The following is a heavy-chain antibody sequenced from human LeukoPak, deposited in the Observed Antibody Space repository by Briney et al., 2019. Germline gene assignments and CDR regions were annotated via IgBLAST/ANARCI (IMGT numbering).Heavy chain of an antibody. J-gene: IGHJ5*02. CDR1: GGSISSYY. D-gene: IGHD3-10*01. CDR3: ARDRSGPGGSGSYYNVRPPFVGFDP. Sequence: SETLSLTCTVSGGSISSYYWSWIRQPAGKGLEWIGRIYTSGSTNYNPSLKSRVTMSVDTSKNQFSLKLSSVTAADTAVYYCARDRSGPGGSGSYYNVRPPFVGFDPWGQGTLVTVSS. CDR2: IYTSGST. V-gene: IGHV4-4*07.